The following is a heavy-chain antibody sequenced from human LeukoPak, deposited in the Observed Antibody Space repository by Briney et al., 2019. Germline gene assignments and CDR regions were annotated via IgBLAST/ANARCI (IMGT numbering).Heavy chain of an antibody. V-gene: IGHV3-74*01. Sequence: SRINSYWSSTTYADSVKGRFTISRDNVKNTLYLQMNSPRVEDTAVYYCARVPDYYDSSGYWGQGTLVTVSS. J-gene: IGHJ4*02. CDR3: ARVPDYYDSSGY. D-gene: IGHD3-22*01. CDR2: INSYWSST.